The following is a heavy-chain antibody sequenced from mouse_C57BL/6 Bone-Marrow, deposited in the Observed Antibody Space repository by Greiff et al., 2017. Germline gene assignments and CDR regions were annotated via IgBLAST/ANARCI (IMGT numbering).Heavy chain of an antibody. V-gene: IGHV1-7*01. CDR3: ARERYYDGAWFAY. J-gene: IGHJ3*01. D-gene: IGHD1-1*01. CDR1: GYTFTSYW. CDR2: INPSSGYT. Sequence: QVQLQQSGAELAKPGASVKLSCKASGYTFTSYWMHWVKQRPGQGLEWIGYINPSSGYTKYNQKFKDKATLTADKSSSTAYMQLSSLTSEDSAVYFCARERYYDGAWFAYWGQGTLVTVSA.